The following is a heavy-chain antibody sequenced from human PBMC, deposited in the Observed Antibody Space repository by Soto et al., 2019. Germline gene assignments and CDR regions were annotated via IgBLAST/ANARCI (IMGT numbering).Heavy chain of an antibody. D-gene: IGHD3-10*01. V-gene: IGHV3-23*01. CDR2: ISGNDGRT. CDR1: GFTFSHYA. Sequence: EVQLLESGGALVQPGGSLRLSCTASGFTFSHYAMSWVRQAPGKGLEWVSTISGNDGRTYYADSVKGRFTVSRDNSKNTLYLPINSLGAEDTAVYYCAKKCHYDSGTYFYDCDHWGQGTLVTVSS. J-gene: IGHJ4*02. CDR3: AKKCHYDSGTYFYDCDH.